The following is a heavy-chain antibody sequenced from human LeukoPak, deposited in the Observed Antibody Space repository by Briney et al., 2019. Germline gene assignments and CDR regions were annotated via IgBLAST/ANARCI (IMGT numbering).Heavy chain of an antibody. J-gene: IGHJ4*02. CDR1: GFTFSSYD. Sequence: GGSLRLSCAASGFTFSSYDMHWVRQATGKGLEWVSAIDTAGDTYYQGSVKGGFTISKENAKNSLYLHMNSLRAGNTAVYYCARVAAAGKGFDSWGQGTLVTVSS. CDR2: IDTAGDT. V-gene: IGHV3-13*04. CDR3: ARVAAAGKGFDS. D-gene: IGHD6-13*01.